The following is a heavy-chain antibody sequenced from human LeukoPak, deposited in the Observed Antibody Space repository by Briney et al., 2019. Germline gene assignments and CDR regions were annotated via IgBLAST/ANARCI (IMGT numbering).Heavy chain of an antibody. Sequence: SETLSLTCTVSGGSISSYYWSWIRQPAGKGLEWIGRIYTSGSTNYNPSLKSRVTISVDTSKNQFSLKLSSVTAADTAVYYCARTHYDSSGYYSYYFDYWGQGTLVTVSS. CDR3: ARTHYDSSGYYSYYFDY. D-gene: IGHD3-22*01. CDR1: GGSISSYY. J-gene: IGHJ4*02. CDR2: IYTSGST. V-gene: IGHV4-4*07.